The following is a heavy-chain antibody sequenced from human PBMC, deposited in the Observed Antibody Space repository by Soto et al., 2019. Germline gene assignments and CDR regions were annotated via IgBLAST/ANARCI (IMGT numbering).Heavy chain of an antibody. V-gene: IGHV3-23*01. D-gene: IGHD6-6*01. CDR2: TRSNGEYT. CDR1: AFTFSNYA. J-gene: IGHJ6*02. CDR3: AKESMSVAVSASRVYGMDV. Sequence: PGRSLRLSCAGSAFTFSNYAMTWVRQAPEKGREWVSTTRSNGEYTYYAGSVKGRFTVSRDNSQNALFLEMSSLRAEETAVYYCAKESMSVAVSASRVYGMDVWGQGTTVTSP.